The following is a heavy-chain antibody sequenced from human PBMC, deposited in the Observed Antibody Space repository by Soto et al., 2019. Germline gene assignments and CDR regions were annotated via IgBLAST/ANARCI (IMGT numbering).Heavy chain of an antibody. Sequence: ASVKVSCKASGYTFTSYGISWVRQAPGQGLEWMGWISAYNGNTNYAQKLQGRVTMTTDTSTSTAYMELRSLRSDDTAVYYCARADCSGGSCSAASFDYWGQGTLVTVSS. V-gene: IGHV1-18*01. CDR2: ISAYNGNT. J-gene: IGHJ4*02. CDR1: GYTFTSYG. CDR3: ARADCSGGSCSAASFDY. D-gene: IGHD2-15*01.